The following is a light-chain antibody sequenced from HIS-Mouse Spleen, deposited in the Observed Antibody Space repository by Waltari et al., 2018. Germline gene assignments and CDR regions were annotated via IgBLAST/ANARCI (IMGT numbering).Light chain of an antibody. CDR1: QLGDKY. CDR3: QAWDSSTVV. V-gene: IGLV3-1*01. Sequence: SYELTQPPSVSVSPGQTAIITCSGDQLGDKYACWYQQKPGQSPVLVIYQDSKRPSGIPERFSGSNSGNTATLTISGTQAMDEADYYCQAWDSSTVVFGGGTKLTVL. CDR2: QDS. J-gene: IGLJ2*01.